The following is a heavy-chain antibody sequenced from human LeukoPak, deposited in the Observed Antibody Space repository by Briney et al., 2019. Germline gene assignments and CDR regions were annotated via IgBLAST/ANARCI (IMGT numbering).Heavy chain of an antibody. CDR1: GFTFSSYS. CDR3: AKGDSGYDLKYYFDY. D-gene: IGHD5-12*01. V-gene: IGHV3-48*01. Sequence: GGSLRLSCAASGFTFSSYSMNWVRQAPGKGLEWVSYISSSSSTIYYADSVKGRFTISRDNAKNSLYLQMNSLRAEDTAVYYCAKGDSGYDLKYYFDYWGQGTLVTVSS. CDR2: ISSSSSTI. J-gene: IGHJ4*02.